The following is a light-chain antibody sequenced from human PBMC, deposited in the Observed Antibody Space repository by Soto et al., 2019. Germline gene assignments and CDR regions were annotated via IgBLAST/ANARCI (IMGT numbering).Light chain of an antibody. V-gene: IGKV1-5*03. J-gene: IGKJ1*01. CDR2: KAS. Sequence: DTQMTQSPSTLSASVGDRVTITCRASQSISSWLAWYQQKPGKAPKLLIYKASSLESGVPSRFSGSGSGTEFTLTISSLQPDEFATYYCQQYNSYSRTFGQGTKVEIK. CDR1: QSISSW. CDR3: QQYNSYSRT.